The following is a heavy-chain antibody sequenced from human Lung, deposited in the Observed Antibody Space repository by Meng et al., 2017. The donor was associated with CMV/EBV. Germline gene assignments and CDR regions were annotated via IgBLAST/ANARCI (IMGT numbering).Heavy chain of an antibody. J-gene: IGHJ6*02. D-gene: IGHD4-17*01. Sequence: LXCATSGFTFSGSAIHWVRQASGKGLEWVGHIRSKTNNYATAYAASVKGRFTISRDDSKNTAYLQMNSLKTEDTAVYYCIRPYGDYTYYYGLDVXGQGXTVTVSS. CDR1: GFTFSGSA. V-gene: IGHV3-73*01. CDR2: IRSKTNNYAT. CDR3: IRPYGDYTYYYGLDV.